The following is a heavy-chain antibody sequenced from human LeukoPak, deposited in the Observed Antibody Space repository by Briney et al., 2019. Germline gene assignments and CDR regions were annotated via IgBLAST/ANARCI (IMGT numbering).Heavy chain of an antibody. D-gene: IGHD5-24*01. J-gene: IGHJ4*02. Sequence: GRSLRLSCAASGFTFSSYAMHWVRQAPGKGLEWVAVISYDGSNKYYADSVKGRFTISRDNSKNTLYLQMNSLRAEDTAVYYCARDHPMGYFDYWGQGTPVTVSS. CDR1: GFTFSSYA. V-gene: IGHV3-30-3*01. CDR2: ISYDGSNK. CDR3: ARDHPMGYFDY.